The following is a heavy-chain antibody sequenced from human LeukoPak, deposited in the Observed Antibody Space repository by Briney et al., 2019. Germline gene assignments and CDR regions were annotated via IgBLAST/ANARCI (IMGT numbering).Heavy chain of an antibody. D-gene: IGHD3-10*01. CDR1: GFTFTDYY. Sequence: GGPLRLSCSASGFTFTDYYMSWIRQAPGKGLEWVSYISPSGTVIYYGDSVKGRFTISRDNAKKSLYLQMNSLRAEDTAVYYCTRDYNCWGQGTLVTVSS. J-gene: IGHJ4*02. CDR2: ISPSGTVI. CDR3: TRDYNC. V-gene: IGHV3-11*01.